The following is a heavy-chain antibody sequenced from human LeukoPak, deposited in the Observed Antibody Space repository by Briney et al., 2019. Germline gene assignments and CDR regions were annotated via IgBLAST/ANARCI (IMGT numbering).Heavy chain of an antibody. CDR2: ISYDGSNK. CDR1: GFTFSTYA. CDR3: ARDKEGSGSYFDP. Sequence: GGSLRLSCAASGFTFSTYAMHWVRQAPGKGLEWVAVISYDGSNKYYADSVKGRFTISRDNSKNTLYLQMNSLRAEDTAVYYCARDKEGSGSYFDPWGQGTLVTVSS. J-gene: IGHJ5*02. D-gene: IGHD3-10*01. V-gene: IGHV3-30-3*01.